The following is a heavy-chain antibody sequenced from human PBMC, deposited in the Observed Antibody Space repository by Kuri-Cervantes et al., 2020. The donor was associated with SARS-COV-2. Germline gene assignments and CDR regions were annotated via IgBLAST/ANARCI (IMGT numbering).Heavy chain of an antibody. CDR2: IYYSGST. Sequence: SETLSLTCTVSGGSISSSSYYWGWIRQPPGKGLEWIGSIYYSGSTYYNPSLKSRVTISVDTSENQFSLKLSSVTAADTAVYYCASPKGTRGYDAFDIWGQGKMVTVSS. V-gene: IGHV4-39*01. CDR3: ASPKGTRGYDAFDI. D-gene: IGHD3-10*01. J-gene: IGHJ3*02. CDR1: GGSISSSSYY.